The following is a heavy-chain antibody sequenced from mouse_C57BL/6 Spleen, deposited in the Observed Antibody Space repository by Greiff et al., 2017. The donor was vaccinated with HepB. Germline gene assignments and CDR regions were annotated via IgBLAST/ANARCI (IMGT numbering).Heavy chain of an antibody. CDR1: GYSITSGYY. CDR3: ARDYGNLWYFDV. CDR2: ISYDGSN. D-gene: IGHD2-1*01. Sequence: VQLKESGPGLVKPSQSLSLTCSVTGYSITSGYYWNWIRQFPGNKLEWMGYISYDGSNNYNPSLKNRISITRDTSKNQFFLKLNSVTTEDTATYYCARDYGNLWYFDVWGTGTTVTVSS. J-gene: IGHJ1*03. V-gene: IGHV3-6*01.